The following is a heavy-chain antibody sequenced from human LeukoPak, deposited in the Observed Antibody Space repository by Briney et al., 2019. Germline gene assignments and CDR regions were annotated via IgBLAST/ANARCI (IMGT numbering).Heavy chain of an antibody. Sequence: PSETLSLTCTVSGGSITYYYWSWIRQPPGKGLEWIGYIYNSGSTSYNPSLKSRVTISIDTSKNQFSLKLNSVTAADTAVYYCARDGRELGLDYWGQGTLVTVSS. J-gene: IGHJ4*02. D-gene: IGHD1-26*01. CDR3: ARDGRELGLDY. CDR2: IYNSGST. V-gene: IGHV4-59*01. CDR1: GGSITYYY.